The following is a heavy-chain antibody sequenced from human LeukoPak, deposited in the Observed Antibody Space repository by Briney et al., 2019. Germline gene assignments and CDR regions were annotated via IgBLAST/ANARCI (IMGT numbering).Heavy chain of an antibody. J-gene: IGHJ6*02. Sequence: GGSLRLSCAASGFTFSSYAMHWVRQAPGKGLEWGAVISYDGSNKYYADSVKGRFTISRDNSKNTLYLQMNSLRAEDTAVYYCARLRVQLWLDESFDYYGMDVWGQGTTVTVSS. CDR3: ARLRVQLWLDESFDYYGMDV. V-gene: IGHV3-30-3*01. CDR2: ISYDGSNK. CDR1: GFTFSSYA. D-gene: IGHD5-18*01.